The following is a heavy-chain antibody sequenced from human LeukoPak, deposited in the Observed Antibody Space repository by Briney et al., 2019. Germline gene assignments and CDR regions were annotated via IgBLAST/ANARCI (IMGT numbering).Heavy chain of an antibody. J-gene: IGHJ4*02. CDR3: TRGAGWLIDY. D-gene: IGHD3-16*01. CDR1: DDSISDYY. V-gene: IGHV4-59*01. CDR2: FYNSARS. Sequence: SETQSLTCTVSDDSISDYYRGWIRQPPGKGLEWIGYFYNSARSTYNPSLKSRVTISADTSKNHFSLKLNSVTTADTAVYYCTRGAGWLIDYWGQGILVTVSS.